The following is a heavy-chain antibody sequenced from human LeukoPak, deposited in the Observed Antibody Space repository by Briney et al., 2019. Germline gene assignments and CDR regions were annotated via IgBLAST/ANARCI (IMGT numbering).Heavy chain of an antibody. J-gene: IGHJ3*02. V-gene: IGHV1-2*02. Sequence: GASVKVSCKASGYTFTGYYMHWVRQAPGQGLEWMGWISPNSGGTNYAQKFQGRVTMTRDTSISTAYMELSRLRSDDTAVYYCARDPPRWELDAFDIWGQGTMVTVSS. CDR3: ARDPPRWELDAFDI. CDR1: GYTFTGYY. CDR2: ISPNSGGT. D-gene: IGHD1-26*01.